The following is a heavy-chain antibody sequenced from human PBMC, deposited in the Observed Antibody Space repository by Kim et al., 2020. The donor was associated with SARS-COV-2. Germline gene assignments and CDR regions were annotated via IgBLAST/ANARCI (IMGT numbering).Heavy chain of an antibody. D-gene: IGHD3-3*01. CDR2: MNPNSGNT. J-gene: IGHJ6*03. V-gene: IGHV1-8*01. CDR1: GYTFTSYD. CDR3: ARGTRRRITIFGVVMGYYYYMDV. Sequence: ASVKVSCKASGYTFTSYDINWVRQATGQGLEWMGWMNPNSGNTGYAQKFQGRVTMTRNTSISTAYMELSSLRSEDTAVYYCARGTRRRITIFGVVMGYYYYMDVWGKGTTVTGSS.